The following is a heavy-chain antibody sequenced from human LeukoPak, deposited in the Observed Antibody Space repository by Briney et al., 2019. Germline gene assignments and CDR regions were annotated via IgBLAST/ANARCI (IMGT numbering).Heavy chain of an antibody. D-gene: IGHD1-26*01. J-gene: IGHJ6*03. V-gene: IGHV5-51*01. CDR1: GYGFTSYW. CDR3: ARLTHSGSSYYYYYMDV. Sequence: GEALKISFKGYGYGFTSYWIGWVRPMTGKGREWMAIIFPGASLTRYSPSFQGQVTISADKSISTAYLQWSSLKASDTAMYYCARLTHSGSSYYYYYMDVWSKGTTVTVSS. CDR2: IFPGASLT.